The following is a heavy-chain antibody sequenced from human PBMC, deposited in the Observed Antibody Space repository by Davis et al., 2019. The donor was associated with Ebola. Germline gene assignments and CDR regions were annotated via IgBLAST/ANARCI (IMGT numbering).Heavy chain of an antibody. CDR3: ARDGGYSGFDYDY. D-gene: IGHD5-12*01. Sequence: GESLNTSCATSRFTLSSHNINWVRQAPGKGLEWVSFISSRTSETKYSDSLEGRFTMSRDSAQNSLYLQMNGLRAEDTAVYYCARDGGYSGFDYDYWGRGTLVTVSS. V-gene: IGHV3-21*01. CDR2: ISSRTSET. J-gene: IGHJ4*02. CDR1: RFTLSSHN.